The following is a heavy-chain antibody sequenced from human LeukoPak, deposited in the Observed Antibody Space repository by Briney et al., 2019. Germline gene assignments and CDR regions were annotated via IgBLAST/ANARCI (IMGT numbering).Heavy chain of an antibody. J-gene: IGHJ4*02. Sequence: GESLKISCKGSGYSFTSYGISWVRQAPGQGLEWMGWISAYNGNTNYAQKLQGRVTMTTDTSTSTAYMELRSLRSDDTAVYYCASPTYGGHSYALDYWGQGTLVTVSS. CDR1: GYSFTSYG. V-gene: IGHV1-18*01. D-gene: IGHD4/OR15-4a*01. CDR2: ISAYNGNT. CDR3: ASPTYGGHSYALDY.